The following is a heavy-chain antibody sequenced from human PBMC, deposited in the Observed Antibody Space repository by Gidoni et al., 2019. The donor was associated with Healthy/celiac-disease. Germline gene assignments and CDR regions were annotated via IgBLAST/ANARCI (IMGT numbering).Heavy chain of an antibody. CDR1: GFTFSSYW. CDR2: IKQDGSEK. J-gene: IGHJ6*02. V-gene: IGHV3-7*01. D-gene: IGHD6-13*01. Sequence: EVQLVESGGGLVQPGGSLRLSCAASGFTFSSYWMSWVRQAPGKGREWVANIKQDGSEKYYVDSVKGRFTISRDNAKNSLYLQMNSLRAEDTAVYYCARDDSASSSWYYYYYGMDVWGQGTTVTVSS. CDR3: ARDDSASSSWYYYYYGMDV.